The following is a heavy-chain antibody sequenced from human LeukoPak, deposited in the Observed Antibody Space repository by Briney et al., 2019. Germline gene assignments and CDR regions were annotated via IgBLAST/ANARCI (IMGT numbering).Heavy chain of an antibody. V-gene: IGHV3-23*01. J-gene: IGHJ4*02. CDR2: ISGSGGST. D-gene: IGHD2-21*02. CDR1: GFTFSSYA. Sequence: GGSLRLSCAASGFTFSSYAMSWVRQAPGKGLEWVSAISGSGGSTYYADSVKGRFTISRDNSKNTLYLQMNSLRAEDTAVYYRAKASVYGGNSGDWGQGTLVTVSS. CDR3: AKASVYGGNSGD.